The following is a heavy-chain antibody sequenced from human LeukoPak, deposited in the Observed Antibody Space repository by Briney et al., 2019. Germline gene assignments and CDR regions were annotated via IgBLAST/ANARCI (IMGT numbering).Heavy chain of an antibody. CDR1: GGTLSSYA. CDR2: IIPIFGTA. D-gene: IGHD3-22*01. Sequence: ASVKVSCKASGGTLSSYAISWVRQAPGQGLEWMGGIIPIFGTANYAQKFQGRVTITADESTSTAYMELSSLRAEDTAVYYCARVRYDSSGYYSIFDYCGQGTLVTVSS. J-gene: IGHJ4*02. V-gene: IGHV1-69*13. CDR3: ARVRYDSSGYYSIFDY.